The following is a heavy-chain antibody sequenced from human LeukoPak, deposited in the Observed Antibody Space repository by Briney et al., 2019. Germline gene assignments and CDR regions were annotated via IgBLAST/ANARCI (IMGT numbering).Heavy chain of an antibody. Sequence: GASVKVSCKASGYTFTGYYMHWVRQAPGQGLEWMGWINPNSGGTNYAQKFQGRVTMTRDTSISTAYMELSRLRSDDTAVYYCARGGRWLLTGYYYYMDVWGKGTTVTISS. CDR1: GYTFTGYY. CDR2: INPNSGGT. CDR3: ARGGRWLLTGYYYYMDV. D-gene: IGHD5-24*01. J-gene: IGHJ6*03. V-gene: IGHV1-2*02.